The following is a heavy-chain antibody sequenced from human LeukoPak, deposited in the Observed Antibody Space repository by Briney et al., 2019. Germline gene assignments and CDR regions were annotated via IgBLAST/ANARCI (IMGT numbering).Heavy chain of an antibody. Sequence: PSETLSLTCAVCGGSFSGYYWSGIRQPPGKGLEGIGEINHTGSTNYNPSLKSRVTISVDTSKNQLSLKLSSVTAADTAVYYCARVQTGHDYVWGSYRKVSYFDYWGQGTLVTVSS. CDR1: GGSFSGYY. D-gene: IGHD3-16*02. V-gene: IGHV4-34*01. J-gene: IGHJ4*02. CDR3: ARVQTGHDYVWGSYRKVSYFDY. CDR2: INHTGST.